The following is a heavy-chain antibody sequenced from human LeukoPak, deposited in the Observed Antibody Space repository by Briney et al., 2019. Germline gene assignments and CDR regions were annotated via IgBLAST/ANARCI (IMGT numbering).Heavy chain of an antibody. J-gene: IGHJ4*02. Sequence: SVKVSCKASGGTFSSYAISWVRQAPGQGLEWMGGIIPIFGTANYAQKFQGRVTITADESTSTAYMELSSPRSDDTAVYYCARDSSGYSSGWYPDYWGQGTLVTVSS. V-gene: IGHV1-69*13. CDR1: GGTFSSYA. CDR2: IIPIFGTA. CDR3: ARDSSGYSSGWYPDY. D-gene: IGHD6-19*01.